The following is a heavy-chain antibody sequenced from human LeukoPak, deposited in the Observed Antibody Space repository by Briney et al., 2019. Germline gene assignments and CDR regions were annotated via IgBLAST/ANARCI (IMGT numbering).Heavy chain of an antibody. D-gene: IGHD2-15*01. CDR1: GFTFSSYS. CDR2: ISSSSSYI. CDR3: ARDPSRYCSGGRCYADY. J-gene: IGHJ4*02. Sequence: GGSLRLPCAASGFTFSSYSMNWVRQAPGKGLEWVSSISSSSSYIYYADSVKGRFTISRDNAKNSLYLQMNSLRAEDTAVYYCARDPSRYCSGGRCYADYWGQGTLVTVSS. V-gene: IGHV3-21*01.